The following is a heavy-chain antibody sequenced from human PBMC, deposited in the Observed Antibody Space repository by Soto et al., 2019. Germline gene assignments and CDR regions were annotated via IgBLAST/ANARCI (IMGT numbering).Heavy chain of an antibody. CDR2: IYYSGST. CDR3: ARHGRAPYGEWYFDY. D-gene: IGHD2-8*01. V-gene: IGHV4-39*01. Sequence: SETLSLTCTVSGGSISSSSYYWGWIRQPPGKGLEWIGSIYYSGSTYYNPSLKSRVTISVDTSKNQFSLKLSSVTAADTAVYYCARHGRAPYGEWYFDYWGQGTLVTVSS. J-gene: IGHJ4*02. CDR1: GGSISSSSYY.